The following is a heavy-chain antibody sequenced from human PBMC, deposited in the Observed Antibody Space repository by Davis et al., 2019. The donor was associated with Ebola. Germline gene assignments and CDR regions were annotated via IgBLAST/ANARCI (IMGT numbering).Heavy chain of an antibody. V-gene: IGHV3-7*03. J-gene: IGHJ4*02. Sequence: GESLKISCAASGFTFSSYWMSWVRQAPGKGLEWVANITQDGSEKYYVDSVKGRFTISRDNAKNSLYLQMNSLRAEDTAVYYCARDLGLAVAALTPFDYWGQGTLVTVSS. D-gene: IGHD6-19*01. CDR2: ITQDGSEK. CDR3: ARDLGLAVAALTPFDY. CDR1: GFTFSSYW.